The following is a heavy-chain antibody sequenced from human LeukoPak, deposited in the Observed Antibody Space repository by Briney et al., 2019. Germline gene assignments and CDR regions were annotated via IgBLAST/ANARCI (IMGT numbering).Heavy chain of an antibody. D-gene: IGHD2-2*02. CDR2: IYHSGST. Sequence: SETLSLTCTVSGYSLSSGYYWGWIRQPPGKGLEWIGYIYHSGSTYYNPSLKSRVTISVDRSKNQFSLKLSSVTAADTAVYYCARAAGYCSSTSCYTTDFDYWGQGTLVTVSS. CDR3: ARAAGYCSSTSCYTTDFDY. V-gene: IGHV4-38-2*02. CDR1: GYSLSSGYY. J-gene: IGHJ4*02.